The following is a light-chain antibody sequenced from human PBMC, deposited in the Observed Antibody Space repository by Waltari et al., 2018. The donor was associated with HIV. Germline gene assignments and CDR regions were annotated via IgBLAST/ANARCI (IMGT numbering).Light chain of an antibody. J-gene: IGLJ2*01. CDR2: GNK. CDR1: TSNIGADYD. CDR3: QSYDITLSASVV. V-gene: IGLV1-40*01. Sequence: QSVLTQPPSVSGAPGQRVTISCTGSTSNIGADYDVHWYQQIPGTAPKLLISGNKNRPSGVPYRVSASKSGTSSSLTITGLQAEDEADYFCQSYDITLSASVVFGGGTKLTVL.